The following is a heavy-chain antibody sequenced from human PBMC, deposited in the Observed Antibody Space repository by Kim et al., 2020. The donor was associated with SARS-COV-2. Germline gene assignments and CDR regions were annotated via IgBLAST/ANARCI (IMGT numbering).Heavy chain of an antibody. Sequence: GGSLRLSCAASGFTFSSYSMNWVRQAPGKGLEWVSSISSSSSYIYYADSVKGRFTISRDNAKNSLYLQMNSLRAEDTAVYYCAREGGKRFGELLIYWGQGTLVTVSS. CDR1: GFTFSSYS. CDR3: AREGGKRFGELLIY. V-gene: IGHV3-21*01. CDR2: ISSSSSYI. D-gene: IGHD3-10*01. J-gene: IGHJ4*02.